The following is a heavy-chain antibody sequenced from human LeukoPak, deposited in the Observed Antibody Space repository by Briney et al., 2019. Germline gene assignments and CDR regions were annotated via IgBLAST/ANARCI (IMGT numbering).Heavy chain of an antibody. D-gene: IGHD2-2*02. Sequence: GGSLRLSCAASGFTSSSYAMSWVRQAPGKGLEWVSAISGSGGSTYYADSVKGRFTISRDNSKNTLYLQMNSLRAEDTAVYYCAKEAPRYCSSTSCYIDYWGQGTLVTVSS. CDR1: GFTSSSYA. CDR2: ISGSGGST. V-gene: IGHV3-23*01. CDR3: AKEAPRYCSSTSCYIDY. J-gene: IGHJ4*02.